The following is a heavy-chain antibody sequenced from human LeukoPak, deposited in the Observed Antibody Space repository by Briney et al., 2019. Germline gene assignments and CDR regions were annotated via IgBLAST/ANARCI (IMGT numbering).Heavy chain of an antibody. V-gene: IGHV3-49*01. Sequence: PGESLRLSCSASGFTFGDYAMNWFRQAPGKGLEWVGFIRSKAYGGTTEYTASVKGRFTISRDDSKSIAYLQMNSLKTEDTALYYCTRDRPRYDYGDYRDTFDIWGQGTMVTVSS. D-gene: IGHD4-17*01. J-gene: IGHJ3*02. CDR1: GFTFGDYA. CDR2: IRSKAYGGTT. CDR3: TRDRPRYDYGDYRDTFDI.